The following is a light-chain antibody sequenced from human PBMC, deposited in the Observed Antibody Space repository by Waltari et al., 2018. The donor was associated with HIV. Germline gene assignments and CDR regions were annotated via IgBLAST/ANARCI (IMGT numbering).Light chain of an antibody. V-gene: IGKV2D-29*02. CDR1: QSLLQSDGETY. CDR2: EIS. CDR3: MQSIQLPPT. Sequence: DIVMTQTPLTLSVTPGQPASISCKSSQSLLQSDGETYLYWYLHKPSQSPQRLIYEISKRFSGVPDRFSGSGSGTDFALKISRVGAEDVGIYYCMQSIQLPPTVGGGTKVEIK. J-gene: IGKJ4*01.